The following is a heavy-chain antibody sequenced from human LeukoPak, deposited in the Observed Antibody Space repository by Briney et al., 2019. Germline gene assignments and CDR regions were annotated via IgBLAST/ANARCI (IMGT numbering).Heavy chain of an antibody. CDR1: GGSFSGYY. CDR2: INESGST. V-gene: IGHV4-34*01. D-gene: IGHD6-13*01. J-gene: IGHJ5*02. CDR3: ARGGVAATGSGGTFDP. Sequence: SETLSLTCAVYGGSFSGYYWSWTRQPPGKGLEWIGEINESGSTNYNPSLKSRVAISVDTSKNQFSLKLNSVTAADTAVYYCARGGVAATGSGGTFDPWGQGTLVTVSS.